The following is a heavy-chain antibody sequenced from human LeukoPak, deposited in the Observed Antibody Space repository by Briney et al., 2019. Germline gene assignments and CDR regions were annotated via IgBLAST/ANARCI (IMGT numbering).Heavy chain of an antibody. CDR1: GGSISSSSYY. D-gene: IGHD4-17*01. CDR3: ARHDTVTTLAFGY. CDR2: IYYSGST. J-gene: IGHJ4*02. Sequence: PSETLSLTCTVSGGSISSSSYYWGLIRQPPGKGLEWIGSIYYSGSTYYNPSPKSRVTISVDTSKNQFSLKLSSVTAADTAVYYCARHDTVTTLAFGYWGQGTLVTVSS. V-gene: IGHV4-39*01.